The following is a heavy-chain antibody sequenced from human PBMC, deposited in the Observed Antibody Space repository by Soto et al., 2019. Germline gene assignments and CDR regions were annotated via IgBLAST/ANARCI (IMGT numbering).Heavy chain of an antibody. CDR3: ALTPRRGYCSGGSCRYYYYYYGMDV. Sequence: ASVKVSCKASGYTFTSYGISWVRQAPGQGLERMGWISAYNGNTNYAQKLQGRVTMTTDTSTSTAYMELRSLRSDDTAVYYCALTPRRGYCSGGSCRYYYYYYGMDVWGQGTTVTVSS. D-gene: IGHD2-15*01. CDR2: ISAYNGNT. J-gene: IGHJ6*02. V-gene: IGHV1-18*01. CDR1: GYTFTSYG.